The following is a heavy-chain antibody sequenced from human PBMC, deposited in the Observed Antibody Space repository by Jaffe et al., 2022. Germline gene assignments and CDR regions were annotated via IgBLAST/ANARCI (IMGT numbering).Heavy chain of an antibody. D-gene: IGHD2-15*01. CDR3: ARRGSRYCSGGSCGPIQH. V-gene: IGHV4-39*01. CDR2: IYYSGST. CDR1: GGSISSSSYY. Sequence: QLQLQESGPGLVKPSETLSLTCTVSGGSISSSSYYWGWIRQPPGKGLEWIGSIYYSGSTYYNPSLKSRVTISVDTSKNQFSLKLSSVTAADTAVYYCARRGSRYCSGGSCGPIQHWGQGTLVTVSS. J-gene: IGHJ1*01.